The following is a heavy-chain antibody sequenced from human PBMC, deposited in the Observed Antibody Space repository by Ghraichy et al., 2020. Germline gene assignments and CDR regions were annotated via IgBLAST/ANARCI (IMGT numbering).Heavy chain of an antibody. CDR1: GFTFGSYS. D-gene: IGHD4-23*01. CDR3: ARGSRVVRFYYYDAMDV. CDR2: ITSTSSFL. Sequence: GGSLRLSCVGSGFTFGSYSMNWVRQSPGKRLEWVSYITSTSSFLSYADSVKGRFTISRDNAQNSLSLQMNSLTDEDTAVYYCARGSRVVRFYYYDAMDVWGQGTTVTVAS. V-gene: IGHV3-48*02. J-gene: IGHJ6*02.